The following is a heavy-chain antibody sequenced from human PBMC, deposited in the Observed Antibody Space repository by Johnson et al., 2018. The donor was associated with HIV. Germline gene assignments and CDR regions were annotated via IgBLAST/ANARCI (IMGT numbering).Heavy chain of an antibody. CDR3: ARAYSYGAFDV. V-gene: IGHV3-74*02. J-gene: IGHJ3*01. Sequence: VQLVESGGGVVQPGGSLRLSCAASGFSFSRYWMHWVRQAPGKGLVWVSRIAGDGSSITYADFVKGRFTISRDNAKNILYLQMNSLRADDTAVYYCARAYSYGAFDVWGQGTMVTVSS. D-gene: IGHD5-18*01. CDR1: GFSFSRYW. CDR2: IAGDGSSI.